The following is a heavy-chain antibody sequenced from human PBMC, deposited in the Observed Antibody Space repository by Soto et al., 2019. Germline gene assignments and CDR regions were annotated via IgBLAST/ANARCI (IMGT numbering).Heavy chain of an antibody. V-gene: IGHV3-33*01. D-gene: IGHD3-3*01. Sequence: GSLRLSCAASGFTFSSHGMHWVRQAPGKGLEWVAVIWYDGSNKYYADSVKGRFTISRDNSKNTLYLQMNSLRAEDTAVYYCARDRITIFGNPYYYYGMDVWGQGTTVTVSS. J-gene: IGHJ6*02. CDR3: ARDRITIFGNPYYYYGMDV. CDR1: GFTFSSHG. CDR2: IWYDGSNK.